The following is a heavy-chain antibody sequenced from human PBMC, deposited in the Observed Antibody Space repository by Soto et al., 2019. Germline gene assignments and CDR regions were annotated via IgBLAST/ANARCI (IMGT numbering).Heavy chain of an antibody. D-gene: IGHD4-17*01. V-gene: IGHV3-30-3*01. CDR3: ARDYGDLTSYDY. CDR1: GFTFSSYA. CDR2: ISYDGSNK. J-gene: IGHJ4*02. Sequence: PGGSLRLSCAASGFTFSSYAMHWFRQAPGKGLEWVAVISYDGSNKYYADSVKGRFTISRDNSKNTLYLQMNSLRAEDTAVYYCARDYGDLTSYDYWGQGTLVTVSS.